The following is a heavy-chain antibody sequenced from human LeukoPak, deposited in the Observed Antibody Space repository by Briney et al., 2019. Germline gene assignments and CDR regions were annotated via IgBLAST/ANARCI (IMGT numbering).Heavy chain of an antibody. V-gene: IGHV5-51*01. D-gene: IGHD5-12*01. Sequence: GESLKISSKVSGYSFTSYWIGWVRQMPGKGLVWMRIIYPGDSDTRYSPSFQGQVPISADHSISTAYLQWSSLKASDTAMYYCARQGGYSGYDSFDYWGQGTLVTVSS. J-gene: IGHJ4*02. CDR1: GYSFTSYW. CDR2: IYPGDSDT. CDR3: ARQGGYSGYDSFDY.